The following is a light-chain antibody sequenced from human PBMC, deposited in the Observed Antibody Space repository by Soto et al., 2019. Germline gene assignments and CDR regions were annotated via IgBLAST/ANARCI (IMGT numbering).Light chain of an antibody. V-gene: IGLV2-14*01. Sequence: QSALTQPASVSGSPGQSITISCTGTSSDIGGYDSVSWYQQHPGKAPKLLIYEVSSRPSGVSDRFSGSKSGNTASLTISGLQPEDETDYYCAAWDDSLNGVVFGGGTKLTVL. CDR1: SSDIGGYDS. CDR3: AAWDDSLNGVV. J-gene: IGLJ2*01. CDR2: EVS.